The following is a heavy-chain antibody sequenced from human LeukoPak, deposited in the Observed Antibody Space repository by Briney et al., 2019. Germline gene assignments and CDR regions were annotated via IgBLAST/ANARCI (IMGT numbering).Heavy chain of an antibody. CDR1: GSTFSNFD. CDR3: ANGRGGFSSGWYYDY. D-gene: IGHD6-19*01. Sequence: GGSLRLSCGVSGSTFSNFDMSWVRQAPGRGLEWVSGITGSGITTYYAGSVKGRFTISRDNSKNTLYVQMNSLRAEDTAMYYCANGRGGFSSGWYYDYWGQGTLVTVSS. J-gene: IGHJ4*02. V-gene: IGHV3-23*01. CDR2: ITGSGITT.